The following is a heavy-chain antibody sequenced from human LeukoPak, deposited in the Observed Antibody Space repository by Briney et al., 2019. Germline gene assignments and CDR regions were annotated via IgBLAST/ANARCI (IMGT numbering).Heavy chain of an antibody. CDR1: GFTFSVYA. V-gene: IGHV3-23*01. CDR2: ISGSSSHT. Sequence: PGGSLSLSCAASGFTFSVYAMSWVRQAPGKGLEWVSGISGSSSHTKDADFVRGRFTIYRDNSRNTLFLQLNSLTAEDTAVYYCAKEHDYTNAAPEWGFDSWGQGSLVIVSS. J-gene: IGHJ4*02. CDR3: AKEHDYTNAAPEWGFDS. D-gene: IGHD2-2*02.